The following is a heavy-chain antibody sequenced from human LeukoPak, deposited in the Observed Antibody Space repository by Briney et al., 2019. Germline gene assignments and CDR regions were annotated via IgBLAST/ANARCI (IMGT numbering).Heavy chain of an antibody. CDR3: ARARARGGRGDTAVDY. CDR1: GFTFSSYG. Sequence: GGSLRLSCAASGFTFSSYGMNWVRQAPGKGLEWVSSISSSSSYIYYADSVKGRFTISRDNAKNSLYLQMDSLTADDTAVYYCARARARGGRGDTAVDYWGQGTLVTVSS. CDR2: ISSSSSYI. D-gene: IGHD5-18*01. V-gene: IGHV3-21*04. J-gene: IGHJ4*02.